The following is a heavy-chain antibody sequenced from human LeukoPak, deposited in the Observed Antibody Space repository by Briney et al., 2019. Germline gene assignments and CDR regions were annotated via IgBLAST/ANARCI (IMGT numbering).Heavy chain of an antibody. D-gene: IGHD3-22*01. V-gene: IGHV3-21*01. CDR1: GFTFSNYY. CDR3: ARDVYYYDSSGFDP. J-gene: IGHJ5*02. Sequence: PGGSLRLSCAASGFTFSNYYMNWVRQAPGKGLEWVSSISGSSSYTYYADSVEGRFTISRDNAKNSLYLQMNSLRAEDTAVYYCARDVYYYDSSGFDPWGQGTLVTVSS. CDR2: ISGSSSYT.